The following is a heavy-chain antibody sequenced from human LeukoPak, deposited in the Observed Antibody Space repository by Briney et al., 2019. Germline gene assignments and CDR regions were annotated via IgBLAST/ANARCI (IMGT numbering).Heavy chain of an antibody. D-gene: IGHD1-26*01. V-gene: IGHV3-33*01. CDR1: GFTFSSYG. CDR2: ISYDGSNK. Sequence: GGSLRLSCAASGFTFSSYGMQWVRQAPGKGLEWVAVISYDGSNKYYADSVKGRFTISRDNSKNTLYLQMNSLRAEDTAVYYCARGELSGSPFDYWGQGTLVTVSS. J-gene: IGHJ4*02. CDR3: ARGELSGSPFDY.